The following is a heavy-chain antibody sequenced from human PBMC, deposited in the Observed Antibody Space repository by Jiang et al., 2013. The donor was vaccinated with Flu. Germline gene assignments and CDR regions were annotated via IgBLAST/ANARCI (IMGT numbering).Heavy chain of an antibody. D-gene: IGHD3-3*01. Sequence: PGESLKISCKGSGYSFTSYWIGWVRQMPGKGLEWMGIIYPGDSDTRYSPSFQGQVTISADKSISTAYLQWSSLKASDTAMYYCARQIYDFWSGYSYYGMDVWGQGTTVTVSS. J-gene: IGHJ6*02. CDR3: ARQIYDFWSGYSYYGMDV. CDR2: IYPGDSDT. V-gene: IGHV5-51*01. CDR1: GYSFTSYW.